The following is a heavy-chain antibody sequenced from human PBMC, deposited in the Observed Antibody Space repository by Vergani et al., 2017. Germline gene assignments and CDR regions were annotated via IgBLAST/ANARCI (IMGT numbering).Heavy chain of an antibody. J-gene: IGHJ6*03. V-gene: IGHV3-30*14. CDR3: AIVCYSSGWFYYYYYYMDV. CDR2: ISYDGSNK. Sequence: QVQLVESGGGVVQPGRSLRLSCAASGFTFSSYAMHWVRQAPGKGLEWVAVISYDGSNKYYADSGKGRFTISRDNSKNTLYLQMNSLRAEDTAVYYCAIVCYSSGWFYYYYYYMDVWGKGTTVTVSS. D-gene: IGHD6-19*01. CDR1: GFTFSSYA.